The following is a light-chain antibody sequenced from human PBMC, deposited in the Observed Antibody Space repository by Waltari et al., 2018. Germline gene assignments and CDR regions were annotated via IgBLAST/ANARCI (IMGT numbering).Light chain of an antibody. CDR3: QQSYSSPRT. CDR1: QGISTY. CDR2: AAS. Sequence: DIQMTQSPSSLSASVGDRVTITCRASQGISTYLNWYQQKPGKAPKLLICAASMLQSGVPSRFSGSGSGTDFTLTISSLQPEDFATFYCQQSYSSPRTFGQGTKVEIK. V-gene: IGKV1-39*01. J-gene: IGKJ1*01.